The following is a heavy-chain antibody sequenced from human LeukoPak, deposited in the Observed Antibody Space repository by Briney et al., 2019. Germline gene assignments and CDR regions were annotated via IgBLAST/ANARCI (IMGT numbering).Heavy chain of an antibody. J-gene: IGHJ4*02. D-gene: IGHD6-19*01. Sequence: GGSLRLSCAASGFTFSSYAMSWVRQAPGKGLGWVSAISGSGGSTYYADSVKGRFTISRDNSKNTLYLQMNSLRAEDTAVYYCAKVQYSSGWYGSRDYWGQGTLATVSS. CDR2: ISGSGGST. CDR1: GFTFSSYA. V-gene: IGHV3-23*01. CDR3: AKVQYSSGWYGSRDY.